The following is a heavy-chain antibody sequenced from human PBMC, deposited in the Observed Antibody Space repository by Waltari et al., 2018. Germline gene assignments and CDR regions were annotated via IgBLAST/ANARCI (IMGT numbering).Heavy chain of an antibody. CDR3: ARESAFSTSWYPGFDP. D-gene: IGHD2-2*01. V-gene: IGHV1-2*06. CDR2: INPNSGDT. CDR1: GYTLTSYY. Sequence: QVQLVQSGAEVKKPGASVTVSCTASGYTLTSYYMHWGRQAPGQGLEWMGRINPNSGDTNYARKFQDRVTMTRDTSVNTAYMVVGRLTSDDTAVYFCARESAFSTSWYPGFDPWGQGTLVTVAS. J-gene: IGHJ5*02.